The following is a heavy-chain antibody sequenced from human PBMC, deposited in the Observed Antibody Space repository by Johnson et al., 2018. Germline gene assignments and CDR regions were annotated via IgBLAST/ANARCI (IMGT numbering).Heavy chain of an antibody. V-gene: IGHV4-31*03. Sequence: QVQLQESGPGLVQXSQTLSLTCTVSGGSISSGGYYWSWIRQPPGKGLEWIGYIYYSGSTYYNPYLKSRVTRSVATSKNQFSLKLSSVTAADTAVYYCARSPVVAQNWFDPWGQGTLVTVSS. CDR3: ARSPVVAQNWFDP. J-gene: IGHJ5*02. CDR1: GGSISSGGYY. D-gene: IGHD2-15*01. CDR2: IYYSGST.